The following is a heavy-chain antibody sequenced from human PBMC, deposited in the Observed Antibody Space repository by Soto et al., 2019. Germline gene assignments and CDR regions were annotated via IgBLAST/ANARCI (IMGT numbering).Heavy chain of an antibody. J-gene: IGHJ5*02. CDR3: AKGLRHPQCGGDCPAFGS. CDR1: GFSVTTHA. CDR2: IADSGDRT. V-gene: IGHV3-23*01. Sequence: EVQLLESGGGLVQPGGSLRLAFEASGFSVTTHAMNWVRQAPGKGLEWVSGIADSGDRTHYADSVKGRFTISRDNSKNMLYLQMNSLRAEDTAVFYCAKGLRHPQCGGDCPAFGSWGQGTLVTVSS. D-gene: IGHD2-21*02.